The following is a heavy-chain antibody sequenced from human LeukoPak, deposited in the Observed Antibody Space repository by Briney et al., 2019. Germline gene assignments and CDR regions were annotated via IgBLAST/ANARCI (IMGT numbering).Heavy chain of an antibody. Sequence: SQTLSLTCTVSGGSISSGGYYWSWIRQHPGKGLEWIGYIYYSGSTYYNPSLKSRVTISVDTSKNQFSLKLSSVTAADTAVYYCASDPLDQGYCSGGSCRQGYWGQGTLVTVSS. CDR1: GGSISSGGYY. J-gene: IGHJ4*02. V-gene: IGHV4-31*03. CDR3: ASDPLDQGYCSGGSCRQGY. CDR2: IYYSGST. D-gene: IGHD2-15*01.